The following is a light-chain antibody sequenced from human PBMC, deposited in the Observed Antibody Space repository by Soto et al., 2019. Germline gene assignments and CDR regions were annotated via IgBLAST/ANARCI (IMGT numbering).Light chain of an antibody. CDR3: CSFTSSNTHV. V-gene: IGLV2-14*01. CDR2: EVS. Sequence: QSALTQPTSVSGSPGQSITISCTGTSSDVGGYNYVSWYQQHPGKVPKVMIFEVSNRPSGISHRFSGSKSGNTASLTISGLQAEDEADYYCCSFTSSNTHVFGTGTKVTVL. J-gene: IGLJ1*01. CDR1: SSDVGGYNY.